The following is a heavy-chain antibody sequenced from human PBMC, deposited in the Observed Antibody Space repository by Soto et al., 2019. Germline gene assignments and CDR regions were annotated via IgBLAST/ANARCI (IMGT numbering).Heavy chain of an antibody. Sequence: ASVKVSCKASGYTFTGYYMHWVRQAPGQGLEWMGWINPNSGGTNYAQKFQGWVTMTRDTSISTAYMELSRLRSDDTAVYYCARDRSLSWYNYYYYGMDVWGQGTTVTVSS. V-gene: IGHV1-2*04. J-gene: IGHJ6*02. CDR2: INPNSGGT. D-gene: IGHD6-13*01. CDR1: GYTFTGYY. CDR3: ARDRSLSWYNYYYYGMDV.